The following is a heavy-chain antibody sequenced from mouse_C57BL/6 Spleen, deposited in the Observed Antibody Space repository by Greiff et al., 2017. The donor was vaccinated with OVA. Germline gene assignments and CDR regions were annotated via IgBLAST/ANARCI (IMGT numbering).Heavy chain of an antibody. CDR1: GFTFSSYG. Sequence: EVHLVESGGDLVKPGGSLKLSCAASGFTFSSYGMSWVRQTPDKRLEWVATISSGGSYTYYPDSVKGRFTISRDNAKNTLYLQMSSLKSEDTAMYYCARQEGYSNYLYYYAMDYWGQGTSVTVSS. CDR2: ISSGGSYT. V-gene: IGHV5-6*01. D-gene: IGHD2-5*01. CDR3: ARQEGYSNYLYYYAMDY. J-gene: IGHJ4*01.